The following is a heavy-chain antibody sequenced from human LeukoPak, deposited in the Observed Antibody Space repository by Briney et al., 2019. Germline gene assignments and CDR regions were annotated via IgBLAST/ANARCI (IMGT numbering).Heavy chain of an antibody. Sequence: ASVKVSCKASGYTFTGYYMHWVRQAPGQGREWMGRINPNSGGTNYAPKFQGRVTITRDPALSTAYMDPSRLRSDDTAVYYCARAFSYYDSSGYSDPIDYWGQGTLVTVSS. CDR2: INPNSGGT. J-gene: IGHJ4*02. V-gene: IGHV1-2*06. CDR1: GYTFTGYY. D-gene: IGHD3-22*01. CDR3: ARAFSYYDSSGYSDPIDY.